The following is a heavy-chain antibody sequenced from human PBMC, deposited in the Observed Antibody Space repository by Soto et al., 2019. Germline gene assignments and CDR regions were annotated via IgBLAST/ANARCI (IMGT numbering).Heavy chain of an antibody. Sequence: SETLSLTCAVYGGSFSGYYWSWIRQPPGKGLEWIGEINHSGSTNYNPSLRSRGTISVDTSKNQFSLKLSSVTAADTAVYYCARARHRGTSSGYYVIYFDYWGQGTLVTVSS. J-gene: IGHJ4*02. D-gene: IGHD3-22*01. CDR3: ARARHRGTSSGYYVIYFDY. V-gene: IGHV4-34*01. CDR1: GGSFSGYY. CDR2: INHSGST.